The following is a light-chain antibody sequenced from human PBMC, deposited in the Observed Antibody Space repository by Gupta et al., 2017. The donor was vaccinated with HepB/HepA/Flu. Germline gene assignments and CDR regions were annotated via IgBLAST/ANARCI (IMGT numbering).Light chain of an antibody. Sequence: IPMTPSSSSLSASVGDRVTITCQASQDISNYLNWYQQKQGKAPKLLLYDASNLETGVPSRFSGSGSGTDFTFTISSLQPEDIATYYCQQYDNLPLTFGGGTKVEIK. V-gene: IGKV1-33*01. J-gene: IGKJ4*01. CDR1: QDISNY. CDR2: DAS. CDR3: QQYDNLPLT.